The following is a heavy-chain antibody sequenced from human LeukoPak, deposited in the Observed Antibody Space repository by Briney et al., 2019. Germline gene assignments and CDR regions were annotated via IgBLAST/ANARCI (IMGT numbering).Heavy chain of an antibody. D-gene: IGHD6-13*01. CDR2: INCAGTN. CDR3: ARQMYSTSSMGV. CDR1: GGSISNYY. Sequence: SENLSLTCTVSGGSISNYYWIWMRQPPGKGLEWFGYINCAGTNYSQHSLKSRVTILIDTSKNQYSLDLSSVTAADTAVYYCARQMYSTSSMGVWGEGTTVT. V-gene: IGHV4-59*08. J-gene: IGHJ6*02.